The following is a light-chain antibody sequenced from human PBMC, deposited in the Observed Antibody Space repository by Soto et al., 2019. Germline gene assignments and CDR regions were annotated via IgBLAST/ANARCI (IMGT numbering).Light chain of an antibody. J-gene: IGKJ2*01. CDR3: QQYGNSLYT. V-gene: IGKV3-20*01. Sequence: IFLTQSPDTLSLSPGERATLSCRASPAVTSSNYIAWYQQKPGQAPRLLIYGASRRATGIPDRISGNGSGTDFTLTIDRLEPEDVGVYYCQQYGNSLYTFGQGTKLEI. CDR2: GAS. CDR1: PAVTSSN.